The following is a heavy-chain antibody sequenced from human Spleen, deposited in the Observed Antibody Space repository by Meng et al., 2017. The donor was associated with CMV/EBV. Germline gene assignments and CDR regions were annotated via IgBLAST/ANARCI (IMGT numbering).Heavy chain of an antibody. CDR1: GGSFSGYY. V-gene: IGHV4-34*01. J-gene: IGHJ4*02. CDR3: AGGKRWLQKTFDY. D-gene: IGHD5-24*01. CDR2: INHSGST. Sequence: QVTRPTWGAGLLTPSETLSLTCAVYGGSFSGYYWSWIRQPPGKGLEWIGEINHSGSTNYNPSLKSRVTISVDTSKNQFSLKLSSVTAADTAVYYCAGGKRWLQKTFDYWGQGTLVTVSS.